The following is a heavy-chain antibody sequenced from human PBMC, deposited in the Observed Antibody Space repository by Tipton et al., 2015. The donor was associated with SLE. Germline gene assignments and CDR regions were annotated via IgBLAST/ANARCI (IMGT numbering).Heavy chain of an antibody. CDR2: IYYSGST. CDR3: ARGVRQAVVPVDY. J-gene: IGHJ4*02. CDR1: GGSISSFY. D-gene: IGHD2-2*01. V-gene: IGHV4-59*01. Sequence: TLSLTCTVSGGSISSFYWSWIRQPPGKGLEWIGYIYYSGSTNYNPSLKSRVTISVDTSKNQFSLKVRSVTAADTAVYYCARGVRQAVVPVDYWGQGTLVTVSS.